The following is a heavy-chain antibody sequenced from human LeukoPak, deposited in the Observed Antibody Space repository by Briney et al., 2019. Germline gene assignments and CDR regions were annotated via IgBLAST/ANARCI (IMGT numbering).Heavy chain of an antibody. CDR2: IYYSGST. CDR3: AREAHYDFWSGYYTGDAFDI. V-gene: IGHV4-59*01. CDR1: GGSISSYY. J-gene: IGHJ3*02. Sequence: SETLSLTCTVSGGSISSYYWSWIRQPPGKGLEWIGYIYYSGSTNYNPSLKSRVTISVDTSKNQFSLKLSSVTAADTAVYYCAREAHYDFWSGYYTGDAFDIWGQGTMVTVSS. D-gene: IGHD3-3*01.